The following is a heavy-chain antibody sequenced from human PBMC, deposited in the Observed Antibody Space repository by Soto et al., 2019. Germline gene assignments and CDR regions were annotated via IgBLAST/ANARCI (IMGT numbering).Heavy chain of an antibody. CDR2: IYYSGST. V-gene: IGHV4-31*03. CDR3: ARVPASHYYDSSGYYYDAFYFDY. Sequence: SETLSLTCTVSGGSISSGGYYWSLIRQHPGKGLEWIGYIYYSGSTYYNPSLKSRVTISVDTSKNQFSLKLSSVTAADTAVYYCARVPASHYYDSSGYYYDAFYFDYWGQGTLVTVSS. J-gene: IGHJ4*02. D-gene: IGHD3-22*01. CDR1: GGSISSGGYY.